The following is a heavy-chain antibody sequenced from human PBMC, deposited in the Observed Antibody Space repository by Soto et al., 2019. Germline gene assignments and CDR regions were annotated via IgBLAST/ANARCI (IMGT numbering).Heavy chain of an antibody. Sequence: SETLSLTCAVDGGSFSGYYWSWIRQPPGKGLEWIGEINHSGSTNYNPSLKSRVIISVDTSKNQFSLKLSSVTAADTAVYYCARAHSSGADYWGQGTLVTVSS. CDR1: GGSFSGYY. D-gene: IGHD6-19*01. V-gene: IGHV4-34*01. J-gene: IGHJ4*02. CDR2: INHSGST. CDR3: ARAHSSGADY.